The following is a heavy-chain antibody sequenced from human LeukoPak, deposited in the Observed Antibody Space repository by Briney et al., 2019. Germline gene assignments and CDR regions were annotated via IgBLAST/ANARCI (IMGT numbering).Heavy chain of an antibody. CDR3: ARVDLYCSSTSCYYYFDY. CDR1: GFTFSDHY. D-gene: IGHD2-2*01. CDR2: TRNKANSYTT. J-gene: IGHJ4*02. V-gene: IGHV3-72*01. Sequence: GGSLRLSCAASGFTFSDHYMDWVRQAPGKGLEWVGRTRNKANSYTTEYAASVKGRFTISRDDSKNSLYLQMNSLKTEDTAVYCCARVDLYCSSTSCYYYFDYWGQGTLVTVSS.